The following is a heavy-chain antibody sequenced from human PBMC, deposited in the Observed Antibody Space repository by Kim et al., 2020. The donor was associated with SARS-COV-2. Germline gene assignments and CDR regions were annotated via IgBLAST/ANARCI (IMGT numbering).Heavy chain of an antibody. CDR2: TDGGTT. Sequence: TDGGTTDYAAPVKGRFTISRDDSKNTLYLQMNSLKTEDTAVYYCFIAGGYWGQGTLVTVSS. J-gene: IGHJ4*02. V-gene: IGHV3-15*01. CDR3: FIAGGY. D-gene: IGHD6-13*01.